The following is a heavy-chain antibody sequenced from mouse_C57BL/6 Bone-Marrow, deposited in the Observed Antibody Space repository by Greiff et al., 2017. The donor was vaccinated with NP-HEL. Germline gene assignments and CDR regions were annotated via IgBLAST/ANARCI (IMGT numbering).Heavy chain of an antibody. CDR3: SRYYLGSFAY. CDR2: IRNKANGYTT. D-gene: IGHD4-1*01. Sequence: EVKLQESGGGLVQPGGSLSLSCAASGFTFTDYYMSWVRQPPGKALEWLGFIRNKANGYTTEYRASVKGRFTISRDNSQSILLLPMNALRAEDSATYYCSRYYLGSFAYWGQGTLVTVSA. V-gene: IGHV7-3*01. CDR1: GFTFTDYY. J-gene: IGHJ3*01.